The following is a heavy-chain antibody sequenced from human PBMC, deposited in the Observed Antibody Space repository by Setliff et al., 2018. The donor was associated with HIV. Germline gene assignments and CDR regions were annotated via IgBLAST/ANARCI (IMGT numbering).Heavy chain of an antibody. D-gene: IGHD4-17*01. CDR2: SNQSGSG. J-gene: IGHJ6*02. CDR3: AKGRRGYGSRLFYYHHGMDV. V-gene: IGHV4-34*01. CDR1: GGSLSDYY. Sequence: PSETLSLTCVMDGGSLSDYYWSWIRQSPGKGLEWIGESNQSGSGNYNPSLKSRVTISVDTSRNEFFLNMGPVPAADTAVYYCAKGRRGYGSRLFYYHHGMDVWGQGTTVTVSS.